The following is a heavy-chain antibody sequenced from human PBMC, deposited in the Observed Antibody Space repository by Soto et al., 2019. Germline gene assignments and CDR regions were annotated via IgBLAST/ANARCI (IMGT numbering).Heavy chain of an antibody. CDR1: GFTFSSYW. CDR2: INSDGSST. Sequence: LRLSCAASGFTFSSYWMHWVRQAPGKGLVWVSRINSDGSSTSYADSVKGRFTISRDNAKNTLYLQMNSLRAEDTAVYYCASLDIVVVPAAQVDGMDVWGQGTTVTVSS. V-gene: IGHV3-74*01. J-gene: IGHJ6*02. D-gene: IGHD2-2*01. CDR3: ASLDIVVVPAAQVDGMDV.